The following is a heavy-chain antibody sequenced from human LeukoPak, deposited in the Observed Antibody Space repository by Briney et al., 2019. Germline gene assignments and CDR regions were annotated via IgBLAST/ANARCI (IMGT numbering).Heavy chain of an antibody. V-gene: IGHV3-30*18. Sequence: LSLTCTVSGGSISTSYWNWVRQAPGKGLEWVAVISYDGSNKYYADSVKGRFTISRDNSKNTLYLQMNSLRAEDTAVYYCANDRLGIATADDAFDIWGQGTMVTVSS. J-gene: IGHJ3*02. CDR2: ISYDGSNK. CDR1: GGSISTSY. CDR3: ANDRLGIATADDAFDI. D-gene: IGHD6-13*01.